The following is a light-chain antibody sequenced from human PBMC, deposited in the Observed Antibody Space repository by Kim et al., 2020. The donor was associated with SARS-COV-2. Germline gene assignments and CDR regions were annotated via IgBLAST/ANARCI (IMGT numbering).Light chain of an antibody. V-gene: IGKV6-21*01. CDR3: HQSRSLHT. J-gene: IGKJ5*01. Sequence: EVVLTQSPDFQSVTPMEKVTITCRASQSVGKTLHWYQQKSGQSPKLLIKNASQSVSGVPSRFTGSGSGTDFTLTINNLEAEDAATYYCHQSRSLHTFGQGTRLEI. CDR1: QSVGKT. CDR2: NAS.